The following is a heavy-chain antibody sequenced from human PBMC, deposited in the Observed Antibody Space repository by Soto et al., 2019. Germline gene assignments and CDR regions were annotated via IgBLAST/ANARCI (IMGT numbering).Heavy chain of an antibody. V-gene: IGHV4-30-2*01. CDR3: ARECRRNNHYFSNSNWFDP. CDR1: GGSIRSGGYS. D-gene: IGHD1-20*01. J-gene: IGHJ5*02. Sequence: SETLSLTCAVIGGSIRSGGYSWSWIRQPPGRGVEWIGYIYHSGSTYYNPSLKSRVTISVDRSKNQFSLKLSSATAADTAVYYCARECRRNNHYFSNSNWFDPWGQGTLVTVSS. CDR2: IYHSGST.